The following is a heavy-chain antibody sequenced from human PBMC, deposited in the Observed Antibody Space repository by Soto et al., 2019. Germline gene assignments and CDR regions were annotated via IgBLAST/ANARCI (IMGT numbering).Heavy chain of an antibody. CDR3: ATDRTGGY. Sequence: SETLSLTCTVSGVSMSSYYWSWIRQPPGKGLEWIAYMYYSGSTNYNPSLKSRVTISLDMSKKQFSLKLSSVTAADTAVYYCATDRTGGYWGQGTLVT. V-gene: IGHV4-59*01. CDR1: GVSMSSYY. CDR2: MYYSGST. D-gene: IGHD3-9*01. J-gene: IGHJ4*02.